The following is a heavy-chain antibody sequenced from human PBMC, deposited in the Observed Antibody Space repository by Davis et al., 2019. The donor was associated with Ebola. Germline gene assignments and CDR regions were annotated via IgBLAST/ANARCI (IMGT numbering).Heavy chain of an antibody. CDR2: VNDSGST. V-gene: IGHV4-34*01. CDR3: ASPAVAGSFDY. J-gene: IGHJ4*02. CDR1: GGSFSGYY. Sequence: MPSETLSLTCAVYGGSFSGYYWSWIRQSPVKGPEWIGEVNDSGSTNYNPSLKSRVTISVDTSKNQFSLKLSSVTAADTAVYYCASPAVAGSFDYWGQGTLVTVSS. D-gene: IGHD6-19*01.